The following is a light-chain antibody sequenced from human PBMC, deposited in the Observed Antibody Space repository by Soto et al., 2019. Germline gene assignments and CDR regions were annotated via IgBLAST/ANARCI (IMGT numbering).Light chain of an antibody. J-gene: IGLJ1*01. CDR2: EVT. V-gene: IGLV2-14*01. CDR1: SSVVDNYNF. CDR3: SSYTSSGTQV. Sequence: QSVLTQPASVSGSPGQSIIISCTATSSVVDNYNFVSWYQHHPGKAPKLMIYEVTRRPSGVSSRFSGSKSGNTASLIISGLQAEDEADYYCSSYTSSGTQVFGTGTKVTVL.